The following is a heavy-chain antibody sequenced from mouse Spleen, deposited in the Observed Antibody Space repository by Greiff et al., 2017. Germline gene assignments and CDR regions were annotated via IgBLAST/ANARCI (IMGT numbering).Heavy chain of an antibody. CDR3: ARQFYYGSTSMDY. Sequence: DVMLVESGGDLVKPGGSLKLSCAASGFTFSSYGMSWVRQTPDKRLEWVATISSGGSYTYYPDSVKGRFTISRDNAKNTLYLQMSSLKSEDTAMYYCARQFYYGSTSMDYWGQGTSVTVSS. V-gene: IGHV5-6*02. CDR2: ISSGGSYT. CDR1: GFTFSSYG. D-gene: IGHD1-1*01. J-gene: IGHJ4*01.